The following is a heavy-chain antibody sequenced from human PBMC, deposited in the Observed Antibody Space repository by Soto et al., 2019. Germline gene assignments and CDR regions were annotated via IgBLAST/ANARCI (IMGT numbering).Heavy chain of an antibody. V-gene: IGHV1-69*01. Sequence: QVQLVQSGAEVKKPGSSVKVSCKASGGTFSSYAISWVRQAPGQGLEWMGGIIPIFSTPNYAQKFQGGVTITADESTSKAYMELSRLRSEDTAVYYWERDNGQRDYYDSRLDAFDIWGQGTMVTVSS. J-gene: IGHJ3*02. D-gene: IGHD3-22*01. CDR3: ERDNGQRDYYDSRLDAFDI. CDR2: IIPIFSTP. CDR1: GGTFSSYA.